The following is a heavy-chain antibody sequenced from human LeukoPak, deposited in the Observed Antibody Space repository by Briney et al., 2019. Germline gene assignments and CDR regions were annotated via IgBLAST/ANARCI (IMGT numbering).Heavy chain of an antibody. CDR3: AKWRLVPRDPFDY. CDR1: GFTFSSYA. V-gene: IGHV3-23*01. CDR2: ISNSGGGT. J-gene: IGHJ4*02. Sequence: GGSLRLSCAASGFTFSSYAMNWVRQAPGKGLEWVSGISNSGGGTYYADSVKGRFTISRDNSKNTLYLQMYSLRVEDTAVYYCAKWRLVPRDPFDYWGQGTLVTVSS. D-gene: IGHD6-19*01.